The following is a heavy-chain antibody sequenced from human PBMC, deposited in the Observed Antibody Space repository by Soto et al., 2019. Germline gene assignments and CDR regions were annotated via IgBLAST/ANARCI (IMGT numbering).Heavy chain of an antibody. Sequence: ASVKVSCKASGYTFTSYGISWVRQAPGQGLEWMGWISAYNGNTNYAQKLQGRVTMTTDTSTSTAYMELRSLRSDDTAVYYCATPSFVVVAAHTWGQGTLVTVSS. CDR1: GYTFTSYG. CDR3: ATPSFVVVAAHT. D-gene: IGHD2-15*01. J-gene: IGHJ4*02. V-gene: IGHV1-18*01. CDR2: ISAYNGNT.